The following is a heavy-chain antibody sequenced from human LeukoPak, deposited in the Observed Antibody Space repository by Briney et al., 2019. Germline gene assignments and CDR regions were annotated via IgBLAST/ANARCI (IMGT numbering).Heavy chain of an antibody. CDR1: GFTFSSYW. CDR3: ARNAHDYDAFDI. J-gene: IGHJ3*02. V-gene: IGHV3-74*01. Sequence: GGSLRLSCAASGFTFSSYWMHWVRQAPGKGLVWVSRINSDGSSTSYADSVKGRFTISRDNAKNTLYLQMNSLRAEDTAVYYCARNAHDYDAFDIWGQGTMVTVSS. D-gene: IGHD4-11*01. CDR2: INSDGSST.